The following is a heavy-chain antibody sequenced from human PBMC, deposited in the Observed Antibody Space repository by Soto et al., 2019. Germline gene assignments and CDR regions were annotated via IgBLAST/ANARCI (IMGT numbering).Heavy chain of an antibody. CDR3: AKAGGGFWSGYYFDY. J-gene: IGHJ4*02. V-gene: IGHV3-30*18. CDR2: ISYDGSNK. D-gene: IGHD3-3*01. CDR1: GFTFSSYG. Sequence: GGSLRLSCAASGFTFSSYGMHWVRQAPGKGLEWVAVISYDGSNKYYADSVKGRFTISRDNSKNTLYLQMNSLRAEDTAVYYCAKAGGGFWSGYYFDYWGQGTLVTVSS.